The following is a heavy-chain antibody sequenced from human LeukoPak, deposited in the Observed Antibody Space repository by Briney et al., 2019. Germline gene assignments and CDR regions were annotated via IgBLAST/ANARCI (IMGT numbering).Heavy chain of an antibody. D-gene: IGHD2-2*01. J-gene: IGHJ5*02. CDR2: ISGIGSTI. Sequence: GGSLRLSCVASGFTFSSYEMNWVRQAPGKGLEWVSYISGIGSTIYYADSVKGRFTISRDNAKNSLYLQMHSLRAEDTAVYYCARYPSRYCTSTSCYLVHWGQGALVTVSS. CDR3: ARYPSRYCTSTSCYLVH. V-gene: IGHV3-48*03. CDR1: GFTFSSYE.